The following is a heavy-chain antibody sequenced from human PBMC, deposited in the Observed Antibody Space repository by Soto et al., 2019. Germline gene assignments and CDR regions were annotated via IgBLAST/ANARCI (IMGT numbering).Heavy chain of an antibody. CDR1: GGSISSGGFS. V-gene: IGHV4-30-2*02. CDR2: IYYSGGT. D-gene: IGHD1-7*01. CDR3: ARTTAVPNTLRSRYFFDY. Sequence: SETLSLTCAVSGGSISSGGFSWTWIRQPPGKGLEFIGYIYYSGGTYYNPSLKSRVTISVDLSKNQFSLRLSSVTTADTALYYCARTTAVPNTLRSRYFFDYWGQGTLVTVSS. J-gene: IGHJ4*02.